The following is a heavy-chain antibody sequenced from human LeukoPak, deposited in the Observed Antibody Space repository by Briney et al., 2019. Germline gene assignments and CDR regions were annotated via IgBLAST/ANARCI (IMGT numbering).Heavy chain of an antibody. J-gene: IGHJ4*02. Sequence: GESLMISCKGSGYSFANYWIGWVRQLPGKGLEWMGIIYPDDSDTEYSPSFQGLVTISADKSISTAYLQWSSLKASDTAMYYCARRYSYGPPYFDYWGQGTLVTVSS. CDR2: IYPDDSDT. D-gene: IGHD5-18*01. CDR1: GYSFANYW. V-gene: IGHV5-51*01. CDR3: ARRYSYGPPYFDY.